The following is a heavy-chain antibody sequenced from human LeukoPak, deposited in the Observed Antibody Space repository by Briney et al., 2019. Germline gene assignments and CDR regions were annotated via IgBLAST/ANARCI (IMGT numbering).Heavy chain of an antibody. D-gene: IGHD3-22*01. V-gene: IGHV1-2*02. CDR1: GYTFTGYY. CDR2: INPNSGGT. CDR3: ARGTYYYDSSGGNWFDP. Sequence: ASVKVSCKASGYTFTGYYMHWVRQAPGQGLEWMGWINPNSGGTNYAQKFQGGVTMTRDTSISTAYMELSRLRSDDTAVYYCARGTYYYDSSGGNWFDPWGQGTLVTVSS. J-gene: IGHJ5*02.